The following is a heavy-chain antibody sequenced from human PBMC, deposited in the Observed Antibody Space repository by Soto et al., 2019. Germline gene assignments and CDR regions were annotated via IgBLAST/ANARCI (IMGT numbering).Heavy chain of an antibody. CDR1: GGSINSSYY. V-gene: IGHV4-39*01. Sequence: QLQLQESGPGLVKPSETLSLTCTVSGGSINSSYYWGWIRQPPGKGLEWIGTLYYSGSTHYNPSLMSRVTISAHTSKNQFSLKLSSVTAADTALYSCARLVTIFGVVIRMGDWGQGTTVTVSS. CDR3: ARLVTIFGVVIRMGD. D-gene: IGHD3-3*01. CDR2: LYYSGST. J-gene: IGHJ6*02.